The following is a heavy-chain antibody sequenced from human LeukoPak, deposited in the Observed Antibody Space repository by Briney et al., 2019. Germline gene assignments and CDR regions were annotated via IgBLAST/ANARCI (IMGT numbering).Heavy chain of an antibody. J-gene: IGHJ4*02. V-gene: IGHV4-34*01. Sequence: SETLSLTCAVYGGSFSGYYWSWIRQPPGKGLEWIGEINHSGSTNYNPSLKSRVTISVDTSKNQFSLKLSSVTAVDTAVYYCARSDTAMAVDYWGQGTLVTVSS. CDR3: ARSDTAMAVDY. CDR2: INHSGST. CDR1: GGSFSGYY. D-gene: IGHD5-18*01.